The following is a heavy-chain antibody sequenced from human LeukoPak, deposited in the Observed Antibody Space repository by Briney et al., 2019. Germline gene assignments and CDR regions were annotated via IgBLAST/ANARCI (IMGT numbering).Heavy chain of an antibody. CDR2: ISAYNGNT. Sequence: ASVKVSCKASGYTFTSYDINWVRQAPGQGLEWMGWISAYNGNTNYAQKLQGRVTMTTDTSTSTAYMELRSLRSDDTAVYYCARALLYCSSTGCYPDAFDIWGQGTMVTVSS. D-gene: IGHD2-2*01. CDR1: GYTFTSYD. CDR3: ARALLYCSSTGCYPDAFDI. J-gene: IGHJ3*02. V-gene: IGHV1-18*01.